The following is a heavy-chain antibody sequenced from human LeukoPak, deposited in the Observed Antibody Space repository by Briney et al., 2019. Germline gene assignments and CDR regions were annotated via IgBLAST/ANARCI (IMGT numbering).Heavy chain of an antibody. CDR1: GFTFSDYG. V-gene: IGHV3-33*01. CDR3: AREKWKRGAFDI. D-gene: IGHD1-26*01. CDR2: FWSDGSKQ. Sequence: GGSLRLSCASSGFTFSDYGRHWVRQAPGKGLEWVAAFWSDGSKQSYEDSVKGRFTISRDNSKNTLYLQMNSLRAEDTAVYYCAREKWKRGAFDIWGQGTMVTVSS. J-gene: IGHJ3*02.